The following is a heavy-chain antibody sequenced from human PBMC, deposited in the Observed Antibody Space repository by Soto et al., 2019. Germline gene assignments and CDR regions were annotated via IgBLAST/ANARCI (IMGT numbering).Heavy chain of an antibody. D-gene: IGHD1-26*01. CDR2: IKQDGSER. CDR3: VREGELEGMADLPIQYYGMDA. V-gene: IGHV3-7*03. CDR1: RFTFTSYW. J-gene: IGHJ6*02. Sequence: GGSLRLSCAASRFTFTSYWMSWVRQAPGKGLEWVANIKQDGSERYYVDSVKGRFTISRDNAKNSLFLQMNNLRADDKAVYFCVREGELEGMADLPIQYYGMDAWGQGNTVTVSS.